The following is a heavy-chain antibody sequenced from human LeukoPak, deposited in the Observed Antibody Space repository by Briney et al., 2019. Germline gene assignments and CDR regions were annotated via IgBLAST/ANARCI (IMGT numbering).Heavy chain of an antibody. CDR1: GFTFSSYG. V-gene: IGHV3-33*08. Sequence: PGRSLRLSCAASGFTFSSYGMHWVRQAPGKGLEWVAFIRYDGSNKYYADSVKGRFTISRDNSKNTLYLQMNSLRAEDTAVYYCARGRSSQTPSLWVVVVALDAFDIWGQGTMVTVSS. J-gene: IGHJ3*02. CDR3: ARGRSSQTPSLWVVVVALDAFDI. CDR2: IRYDGSNK. D-gene: IGHD2-15*01.